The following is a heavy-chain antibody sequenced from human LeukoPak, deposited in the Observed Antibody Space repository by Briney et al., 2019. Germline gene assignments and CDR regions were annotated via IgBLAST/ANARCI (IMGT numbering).Heavy chain of an antibody. V-gene: IGHV4-31*03. CDR3: ARCPLVRGVILPWFDP. CDR2: IYYSGST. J-gene: IGHJ5*02. D-gene: IGHD3-10*01. Sequence: SQTLSLTCTVSGGSLSSGGYYWSWIRQHPGKGLEWLGYIYYSGSTYYNPSLKSRVSKSVDTSKNQFSLKLSSVTAADTAVYYCARCPLVRGVILPWFDPWGQGTLVTVSS. CDR1: GGSLSSGGYY.